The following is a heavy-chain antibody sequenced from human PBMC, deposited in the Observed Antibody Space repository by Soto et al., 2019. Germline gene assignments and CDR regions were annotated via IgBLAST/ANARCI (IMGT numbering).Heavy chain of an antibody. CDR3: AKGTYYFDY. CDR2: ISGSGGRT. V-gene: IGHV3-23*01. CDR1: GFTFSNFA. J-gene: IGHJ4*02. Sequence: EVQLLESGGGLVQPGGSLRLSCAASGFTFSNFAMSWVRQAPGKGLEWVSTISGSGGRTYYADSVKGRFTIPRDNSKNTLYLQINSLRAEDTAVYYCAKGTYYFDYWGQGPLVTVSS.